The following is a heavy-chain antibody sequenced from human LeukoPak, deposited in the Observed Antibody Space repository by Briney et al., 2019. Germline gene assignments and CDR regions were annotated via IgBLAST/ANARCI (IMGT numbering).Heavy chain of an antibody. CDR2: IYYHGST. J-gene: IGHJ4*02. D-gene: IGHD5-18*01. CDR1: GGSISSSSYY. Sequence: SETLSLTCTVSGGSISSSSYYWGWIRQPPGKGLEWIAYIYYHGSTSYSPSLQSRVNISVDTSKNQFSLKLSSVTAADTAVYYCARDNPGYSYGSPFDYWGQGTLVTVSS. V-gene: IGHV4-61*05. CDR3: ARDNPGYSYGSPFDY.